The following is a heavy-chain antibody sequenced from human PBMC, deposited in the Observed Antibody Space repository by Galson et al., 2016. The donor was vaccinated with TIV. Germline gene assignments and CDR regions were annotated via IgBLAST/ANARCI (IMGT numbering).Heavy chain of an antibody. J-gene: IGHJ1*01. CDR1: GYTFTSYD. V-gene: IGHV1-8*01. CDR2: MNPNSGNT. Sequence: SVKVSCKGSGYTFTSYDINWVRQATGQGLEWMGWMNPNSGNTGYAQDFQGRVTMTRDTSIRTAYMELSSVRSEDTAVYYCRRGHTISRGGKYFQHWCQGTLVSVSS. D-gene: IGHD2-15*01. CDR3: RRGHTISRGGKYFQH.